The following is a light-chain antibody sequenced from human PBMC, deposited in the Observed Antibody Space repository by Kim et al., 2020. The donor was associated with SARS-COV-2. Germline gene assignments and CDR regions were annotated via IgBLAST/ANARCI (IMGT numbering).Light chain of an antibody. V-gene: IGKV3-20*01. CDR2: GAS. Sequence: EIVLTQYPGTLSLSPGERATLSCRASQSFSSKSLAWYQQKPGQAPRLLIYGASSRATGIPDRFSGSGSGTEFTLTISRLEPEDFAVYYCHQYVGSPPYTFGQGTKLEI. CDR3: HQYVGSPPYT. J-gene: IGKJ2*01. CDR1: QSFSSKS.